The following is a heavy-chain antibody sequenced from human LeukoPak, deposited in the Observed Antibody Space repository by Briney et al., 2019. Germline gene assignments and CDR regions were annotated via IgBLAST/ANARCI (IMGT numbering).Heavy chain of an antibody. J-gene: IGHJ4*02. CDR3: AKGRYDGSGSYLNSLDY. Sequence: PGGSLRLSCAASGFTFSSYVMSWVRQAPGKGLEWVSLISGSGDITNYADSVKGRFTISRDNSKNTLYLQLNSLRAEDTAVYSCAKGRYDGSGSYLNSLDYWGQGTLVTVSS. V-gene: IGHV3-23*01. CDR2: ISGSGDIT. D-gene: IGHD3-10*01. CDR1: GFTFSSYV.